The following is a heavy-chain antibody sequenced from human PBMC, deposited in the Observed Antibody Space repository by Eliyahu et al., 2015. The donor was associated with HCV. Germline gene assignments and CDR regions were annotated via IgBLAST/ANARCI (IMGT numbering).Heavy chain of an antibody. CDR3: AKDRLRNCSGGSCVASDY. Sequence: QVQLVESGGGVVRPGRSLXXSCAASGFTFSXYGMHWVRQAPGEGLEWVAVIWFDGNNKYYAESVKGRFTISRDNSKNTLDLQMNSLRAEDTAVYYCAKDRLRNCSGGSCVASDYWGQGTLVTVSS. V-gene: IGHV3-33*06. J-gene: IGHJ4*02. CDR2: IWFDGNNK. D-gene: IGHD2-15*01. CDR1: GFTFSXYG.